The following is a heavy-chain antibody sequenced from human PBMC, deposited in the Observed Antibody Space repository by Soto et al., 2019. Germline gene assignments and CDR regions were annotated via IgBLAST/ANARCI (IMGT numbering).Heavy chain of an antibody. CDR3: ARDLSWGSNWYYYMDV. CDR1: GFILSDCA. D-gene: IGHD7-27*01. V-gene: IGHV3-48*01. CDR2: ISSSSSVI. J-gene: IGHJ6*03. Sequence: GESLKISCATSGFILSDCAMNWVRQAPGKGLEWVSYISSSSSVIDYADSVKGRFTVSRDSARNSLYLQMNSLRAEDTAVYYCARDLSWGSNWYYYMDVWGKGTTVTVSS.